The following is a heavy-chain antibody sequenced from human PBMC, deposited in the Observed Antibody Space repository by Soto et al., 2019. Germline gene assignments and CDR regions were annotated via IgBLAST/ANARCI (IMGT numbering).Heavy chain of an antibody. J-gene: IGHJ4*02. CDR3: ARDGTGRLYFDY. CDR2: IYYSGST. V-gene: IGHV4-31*03. Sequence: SETLSLTCTVSGGSISRGGYYWSWIRQHPGKGLEWIGYIYYSGSTYYNPSLKSRVTISVDTSKNQFSLKLSSVTAADTAVYYCARDGTGRLYFDYWGQGTLVTVSS. CDR1: GGSISRGGYY. D-gene: IGHD3-10*01.